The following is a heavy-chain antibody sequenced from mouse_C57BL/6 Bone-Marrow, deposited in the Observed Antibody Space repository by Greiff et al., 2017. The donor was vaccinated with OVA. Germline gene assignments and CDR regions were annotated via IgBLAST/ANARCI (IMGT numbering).Heavy chain of an antibody. CDR3: ASKIYYYGSSSWYFDV. D-gene: IGHD1-1*01. V-gene: IGHV1-81*01. J-gene: IGHJ1*03. Sequence: VKLQESGAEPARPGASVKLSCKASGYTFTSYGISWVKQRTGQGLEWIGEIYPRSGNTYYNEKFKAKATLTADKSSSTAYMELRSLTSEDSAVYFCASKIYYYGSSSWYFDVWGTGTTVTVSS. CDR2: IYPRSGNT. CDR1: GYTFTSYG.